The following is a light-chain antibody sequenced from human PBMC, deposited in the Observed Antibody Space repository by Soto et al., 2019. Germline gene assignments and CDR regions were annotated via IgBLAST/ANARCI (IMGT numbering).Light chain of an antibody. Sequence: ALTQPASVSGSPGQSITISCTGTSSDVGGYNYVSWYQQHPGKAPKLMIYDVSNRPSGVSNRFSGSKSGNTASLTISGLQAEDEADYYCSSCTSSSTLHVFGTGTKVTVL. CDR3: SSCTSSSTLHV. J-gene: IGLJ1*01. CDR2: DVS. V-gene: IGLV2-14*01. CDR1: SSDVGGYNY.